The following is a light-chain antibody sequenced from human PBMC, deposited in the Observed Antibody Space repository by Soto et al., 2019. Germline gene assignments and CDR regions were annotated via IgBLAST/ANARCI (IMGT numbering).Light chain of an antibody. J-gene: IGLJ1*01. CDR3: QTYDNNSDYV. CDR1: SSNIGAGYV. Sequence: QSVLTQPPSVSGAPGQRVTISCTGSSSNIGAGYVVHWYQQLPGAAPKLLIFSDNNRPSGVPDRFSGSKSGISASLAITGLQTGDEADYYCQTYDNNSDYVFGTGTKVTVL. V-gene: IGLV1-40*01. CDR2: SDN.